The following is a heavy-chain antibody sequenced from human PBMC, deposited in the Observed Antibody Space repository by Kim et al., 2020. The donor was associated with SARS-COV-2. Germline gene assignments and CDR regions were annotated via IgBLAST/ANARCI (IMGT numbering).Heavy chain of an antibody. J-gene: IGHJ4*02. V-gene: IGHV3-7*01. D-gene: IGHD4-17*01. CDR3: ARLEDYGDPFDY. Sequence: YGDSVKGRFTNARDNAKNSVYLQMNSLRAGDTAVYYCARLEDYGDPFDYWGQGALVTVSA.